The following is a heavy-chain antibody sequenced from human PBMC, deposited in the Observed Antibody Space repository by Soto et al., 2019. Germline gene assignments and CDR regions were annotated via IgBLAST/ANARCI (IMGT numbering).Heavy chain of an antibody. Sequence: PSETLSLTCTVSGASLRSGTYYWSWIRQPPGKALEWIGYISHSGRTNYAPSLKSRLTMSVDTSQNQFSLQRNSVTAADTAVYFCSYGSSFDYWGQGTLVTVSS. V-gene: IGHV4-61*01. CDR2: ISHSGRT. CDR3: SYGSSFDY. CDR1: GASLRSGTYY. D-gene: IGHD3-10*01. J-gene: IGHJ4*02.